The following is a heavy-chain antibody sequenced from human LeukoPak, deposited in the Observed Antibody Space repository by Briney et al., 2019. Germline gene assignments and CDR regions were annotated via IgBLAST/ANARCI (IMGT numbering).Heavy chain of an antibody. D-gene: IGHD3-22*01. Sequence: TSETLSLTCTVSGYSISSGYYWGWIRQPPGKGLEWIGSIYHSGSTYYNPSLKSRVTISVDTSKNQFSLKLSSVTAADTAVYYCARVVLSSGYRSFDYWGQGTLVTVSS. CDR1: GYSISSGYY. CDR3: ARVVLSSGYRSFDY. V-gene: IGHV4-38-2*02. J-gene: IGHJ4*02. CDR2: IYHSGST.